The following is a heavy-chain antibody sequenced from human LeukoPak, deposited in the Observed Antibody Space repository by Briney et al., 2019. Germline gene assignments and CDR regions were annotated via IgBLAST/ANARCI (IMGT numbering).Heavy chain of an antibody. J-gene: IGHJ3*01. D-gene: IGHD2-21*02. CDR1: GFTFSSYA. CDR2: VSGSGGST. CDR3: AKSMVVVTATLRRSDAFDV. Sequence: GGSLRLSCAASGFTFSSYAMSWVRQAPGKGLEWVSAVSGSGGSTYYADSVKGRFTISRDNSKNTLYLQMNRLRTEHTALDYCAKSMVVVTATLRRSDAFDVWGQGTMVTVSS. V-gene: IGHV3-23*01.